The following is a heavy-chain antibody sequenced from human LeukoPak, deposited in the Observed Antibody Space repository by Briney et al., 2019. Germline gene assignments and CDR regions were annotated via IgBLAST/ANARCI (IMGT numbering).Heavy chain of an antibody. CDR3: ARDLATTSTWEFDY. Sequence: GASVKASCKASGSIFTGYYMHWVGQAPGHELEWMGWIYPNSDGTRYAQKFQGRVTMTSDTSISTAYMELSGLTSDDTAVFYCARDLATTSTWEFDYWGQGTLVSVSS. D-gene: IGHD1-26*01. CDR1: GSIFTGYY. CDR2: IYPNSDGT. V-gene: IGHV1-2*02. J-gene: IGHJ4*02.